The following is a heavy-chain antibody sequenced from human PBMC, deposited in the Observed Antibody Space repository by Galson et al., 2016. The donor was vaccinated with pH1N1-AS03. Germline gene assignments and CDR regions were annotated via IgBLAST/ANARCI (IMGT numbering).Heavy chain of an antibody. Sequence: QSGAEVKKPGESLMISCKASGFRFTTYWIAWVRQLPGKGLEWMGFIYPGDSDTKYSPSFQGQVTISADKSISTAYLRWNSLKASDTAVYYCARATGGFSYGTPFFDSWGQGTLVTVSS. CDR2: IYPGDSDT. D-gene: IGHD5-18*01. CDR3: ARATGGFSYGTPFFDS. V-gene: IGHV5-51*03. CDR1: GFRFTTYW. J-gene: IGHJ4*02.